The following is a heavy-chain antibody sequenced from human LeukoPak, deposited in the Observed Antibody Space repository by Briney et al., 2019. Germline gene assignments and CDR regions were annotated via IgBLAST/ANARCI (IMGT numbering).Heavy chain of an antibody. CDR1: GYTFTNYY. CDR3: AKEIRPNDY. V-gene: IGHV1-46*01. CDR2: INPSGGST. Sequence: ASVKVSCKASGYTFTNYYIHWVRQAPGQGLECMGIINPSGGSTSYAQKFQGRVTMTRDMSTSTVYMELSSLRSEDTAVYYCAKEIRPNDYWGQGTLVTVSS. J-gene: IGHJ4*02.